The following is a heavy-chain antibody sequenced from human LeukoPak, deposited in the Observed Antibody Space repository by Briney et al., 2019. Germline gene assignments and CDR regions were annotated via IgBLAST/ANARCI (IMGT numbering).Heavy chain of an antibody. V-gene: IGHV4-59*08. CDR2: IYYSGST. D-gene: IGHD2-15*01. Sequence: SETLSLTCTVSGGSISSYYWSWIRQPPGKGLEWIGYIYYSGSTNYNPSLKSRVTISVDTSKNQFSLKLSSVTAADTAVYYCARWYCSGGSCYRRLRFDPWGQGTLVTVSS. CDR3: ARWYCSGGSCYRRLRFDP. CDR1: GGSISSYY. J-gene: IGHJ5*02.